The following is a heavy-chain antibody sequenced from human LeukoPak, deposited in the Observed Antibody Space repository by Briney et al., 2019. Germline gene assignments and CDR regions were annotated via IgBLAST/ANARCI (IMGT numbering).Heavy chain of an antibody. J-gene: IGHJ4*02. CDR3: ARASEGFDY. CDR1: GLPFSDYY. V-gene: IGHV3-11*01. CDR2: ISSSGSTI. Sequence: GGPLRLSGAASGLPFSDYYMSWIRKAPGKGLEWVSYISSSGSTIYYADSVKGRFTISRDNAKNSLYLQMNSLRAEDTAVYYCARASEGFDYWGQGTLVTVSS.